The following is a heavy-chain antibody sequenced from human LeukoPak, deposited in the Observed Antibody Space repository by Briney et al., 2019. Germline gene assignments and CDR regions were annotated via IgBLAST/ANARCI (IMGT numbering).Heavy chain of an antibody. D-gene: IGHD6-19*01. CDR2: IYHSGST. CDR3: ARVGNIAVAGTGVVD. J-gene: IGHJ4*02. CDR1: GGSISSSNW. Sequence: PWETLSLTCAVSGGSISSSNWWSWVRQPPGKGLEWIGEIYHSGSTNYNPSLKSRVTISVDKSKNQFSLKLSSVTAADTAVYYCARVGNIAVAGTGVVDWGQGTLVTVSS. V-gene: IGHV4-4*02.